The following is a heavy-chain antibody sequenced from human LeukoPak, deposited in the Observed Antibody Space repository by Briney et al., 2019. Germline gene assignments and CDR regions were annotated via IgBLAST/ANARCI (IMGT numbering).Heavy chain of an antibody. CDR1: GYTFTGYY. CDR3: ARVTKALELPRY. J-gene: IGHJ4*02. CDR2: INPNSGGT. Sequence: ASVKVSCKASGYTFTGYYMHWVRQAPGQGLEWMGWINPNSGGTNYAQKFQGRVTMTRDTFISTAYMELSRLRSDDTAVYYCARVTKALELPRYWGQGTLVTVSS. V-gene: IGHV1-2*02. D-gene: IGHD1-7*01.